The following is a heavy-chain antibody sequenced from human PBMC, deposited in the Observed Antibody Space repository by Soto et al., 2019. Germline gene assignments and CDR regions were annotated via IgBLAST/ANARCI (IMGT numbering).Heavy chain of an antibody. Sequence: GASVKVSCKASGYTFTSYAMHWVRQAPGQRLEWMGWINAGNGNTKSSQKFQGRVTITRDTSASTAYMELSSLRSEDTAVYYCARTGGYYFYDYWGQGTLVTVSS. CDR1: GYTFTSYA. CDR2: INAGNGNT. D-gene: IGHD3-22*01. J-gene: IGHJ4*02. V-gene: IGHV1-3*01. CDR3: ARTGGYYFYDY.